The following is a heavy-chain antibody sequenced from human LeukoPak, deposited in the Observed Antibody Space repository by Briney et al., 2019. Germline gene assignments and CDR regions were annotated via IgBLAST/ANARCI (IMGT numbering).Heavy chain of an antibody. CDR2: IRNKANSYST. CDR1: GFTFSDHY. CDR3: ARGGSWAPLDV. Sequence: GGSLRLSCAASGFTFSDHYMDWVRQAPGKGLEWVGRIRNKANSYSTEYAASVKGRFTISRDDSKNSVCLQMNSLKTEDTAVYCCARGGSWAPLDVWGQGTTVTVSS. D-gene: IGHD3-16*01. V-gene: IGHV3-72*01. J-gene: IGHJ6*02.